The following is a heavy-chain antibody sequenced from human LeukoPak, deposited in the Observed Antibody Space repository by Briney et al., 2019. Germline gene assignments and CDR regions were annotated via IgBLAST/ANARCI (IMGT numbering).Heavy chain of an antibody. CDR1: GYTFTNYY. V-gene: IGHV1-69*13. D-gene: IGHD4-23*01. CDR2: IIPIFGTA. Sequence: SVKVSCKASGYTFTNYYLHWVRQAPGQGLEWMGGIIPIFGTANYAQKFQGRVTITADESTSTAYMELSSLRSEDTAVYYCARDMGYGGNSQAVAFDIWGQGTMVTVSS. CDR3: ARDMGYGGNSQAVAFDI. J-gene: IGHJ3*02.